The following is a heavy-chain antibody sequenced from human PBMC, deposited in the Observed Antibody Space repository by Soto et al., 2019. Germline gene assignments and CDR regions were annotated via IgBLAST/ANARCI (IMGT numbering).Heavy chain of an antibody. CDR2: IIPILGIA. Sequence: SVKVSCKASGGTFSSYTISWVRQAPGQGLEWMGRIIPILGIANYAQKFQGRVTITADKSTSTAYMELSSLRSEDTAVYYCARSVSILSWFDPWGQGTLVTVSS. V-gene: IGHV1-69*02. CDR1: GGTFSSYT. J-gene: IGHJ5*02. CDR3: ARSVSILSWFDP. D-gene: IGHD2-21*01.